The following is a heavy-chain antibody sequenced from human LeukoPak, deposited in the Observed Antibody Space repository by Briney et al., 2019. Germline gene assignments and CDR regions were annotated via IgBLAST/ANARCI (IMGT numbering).Heavy chain of an antibody. Sequence: GGSLRLSCAASGFTFSSYAMSWVRQAPGKGLEWVSAISGSGGSTYYADSVKGRFTVSRDDSKNTLYLQMNSLRAEDTAVYYCAKDPSIAVAEDYWGQGTLVTVSS. D-gene: IGHD6-19*01. CDR1: GFTFSSYA. CDR2: ISGSGGST. J-gene: IGHJ4*02. CDR3: AKDPSIAVAEDY. V-gene: IGHV3-23*01.